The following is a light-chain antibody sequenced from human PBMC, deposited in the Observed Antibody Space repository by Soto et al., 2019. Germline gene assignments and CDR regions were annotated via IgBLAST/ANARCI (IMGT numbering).Light chain of an antibody. CDR2: DAS. J-gene: IGKJ2*01. V-gene: IGKV1-5*01. Sequence: DIQMTQSPSTLSASVGDRVTITCRASQSISSWLAWYQQKPGKAPKLLIYDASSLESGVPSRFSGSGSETEFTLTISSLQPDDFATYYCQQYNSYPGTFGQGTKLEIK. CDR1: QSISSW. CDR3: QQYNSYPGT.